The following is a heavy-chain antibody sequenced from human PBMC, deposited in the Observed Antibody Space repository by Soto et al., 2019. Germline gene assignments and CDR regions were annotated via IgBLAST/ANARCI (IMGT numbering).Heavy chain of an antibody. V-gene: IGHV3-48*01. CDR1: GDRFSIHS. Sequence: GGSPRLSCASSGDRFSIHSMNWALQAPGKGLEWISYISSSSSTIYYADSVKGRFTISRDNAGNSLFLQMNSLRAEDTAVYYSATPIRAEAGTPDFWGQGTPVTVSS. J-gene: IGHJ4*02. CDR2: ISSSSSTI. CDR3: ATPIRAEAGTPDF. D-gene: IGHD6-19*01.